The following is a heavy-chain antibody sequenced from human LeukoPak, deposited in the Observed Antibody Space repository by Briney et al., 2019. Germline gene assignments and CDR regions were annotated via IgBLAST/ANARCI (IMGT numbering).Heavy chain of an antibody. CDR3: ARERITMVRGVIITSWFDP. D-gene: IGHD3-10*01. CDR1: GGTFSSYA. CDR2: MNPNSGNT. J-gene: IGHJ5*02. V-gene: IGHV1-8*02. Sequence: ASVKVSCKASGGTFSSYAINWVRQATGQGLEWVGWMNPNSGNTGYAQKFQGRVTMTRNTSISTAYMELSSLRSEDTAVYYCARERITMVRGVIITSWFDPWGQGTLVTVSS.